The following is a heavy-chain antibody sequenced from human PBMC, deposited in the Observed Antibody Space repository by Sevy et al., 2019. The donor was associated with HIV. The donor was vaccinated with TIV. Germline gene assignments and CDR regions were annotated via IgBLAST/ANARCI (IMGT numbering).Heavy chain of an antibody. Sequence: ASVKVSCKASGYTFTSYYMHWVRQAPGQGLEWMAIINPSGGSTSYAQKFQGRVTMTRDTSTSTVYMELSSLRSEDTAVYYCARDSDNYDILTGYYPFDYWGQGTLVTVSS. D-gene: IGHD3-9*01. J-gene: IGHJ4*02. CDR3: ARDSDNYDILTGYYPFDY. V-gene: IGHV1-46*01. CDR2: INPSGGST. CDR1: GYTFTSYY.